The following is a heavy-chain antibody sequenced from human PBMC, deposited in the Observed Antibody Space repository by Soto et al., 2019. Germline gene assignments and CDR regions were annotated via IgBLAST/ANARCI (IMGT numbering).Heavy chain of an antibody. V-gene: IGHV1-3*01. CDR3: ARESCRAYCSGGSCLKRANAFDI. Sequence: ASVKVSCKASGGTFSSYAISWVRQAPGQRLEWMGWINAGNGNTKYSQKFQGRVTITRDTSASTAYMELSSLRSEDTAVYYCARESCRAYCSGGSCLKRANAFDIWGQGTMVTVSS. CDR1: GGTFSSYA. J-gene: IGHJ3*02. CDR2: INAGNGNT. D-gene: IGHD2-15*01.